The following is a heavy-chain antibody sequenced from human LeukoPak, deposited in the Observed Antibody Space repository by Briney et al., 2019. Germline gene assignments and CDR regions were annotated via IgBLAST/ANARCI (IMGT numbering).Heavy chain of an antibody. V-gene: IGHV1-2*02. D-gene: IGHD3-16*01. CDR1: GYTFTGYY. CDR2: INPSSGGT. CDR3: AREQAGGDLSFVS. J-gene: IGHJ4*02. Sequence: ASMTVSCKASGYTFTGYYMHWVRQAPGQGLEWMGWINPSSGGTNYAQKFQGRVTMTRDTSISTAYMELSRLRSDDTAVYYCAREQAGGDLSFVSWGQGTLVTVAS.